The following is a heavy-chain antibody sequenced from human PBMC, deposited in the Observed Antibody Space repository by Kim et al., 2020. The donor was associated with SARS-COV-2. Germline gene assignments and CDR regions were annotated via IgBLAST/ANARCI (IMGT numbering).Heavy chain of an antibody. J-gene: IGHJ6*02. V-gene: IGHV3-23*01. Sequence: YADSVKCGFTISRDTSKNELYGQMNSRRAEDTAVYFCAKGSGSYNYGMDVWGQGTTVTVSS. D-gene: IGHD1-26*01. CDR3: AKGSGSYNYGMDV.